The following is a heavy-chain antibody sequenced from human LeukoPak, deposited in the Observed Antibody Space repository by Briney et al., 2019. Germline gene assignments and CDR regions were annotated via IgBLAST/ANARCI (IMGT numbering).Heavy chain of an antibody. V-gene: IGHV4-34*01. CDR2: VNHSGST. Sequence: PSETLSLTCAVYGGSFSGYYWSWIRQPPGKGLEWIGEVNHSGSTNYNPSLKSRVTISVDTSKNQFSLKLSSVTAADTAVYYCARGRLGDNGSFDYWGQGTPVTVSS. D-gene: IGHD3-10*01. CDR1: GGSFSGYY. J-gene: IGHJ4*02. CDR3: ARGRLGDNGSFDY.